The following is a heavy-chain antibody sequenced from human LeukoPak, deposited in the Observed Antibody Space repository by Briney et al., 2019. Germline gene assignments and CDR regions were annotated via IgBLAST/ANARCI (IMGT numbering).Heavy chain of an antibody. D-gene: IGHD1-1*01. J-gene: IGHJ4*02. V-gene: IGHV1-2*06. CDR1: GYTFTDYY. CDR2: INPNSGGT. CDR3: ASWDWNPNYYFDY. Sequence: ASVKVSCKTSGYTFTDYYMHWVRQAPGQGLEWMGRINPNSGGTNYAQKFQGRATMTRDTSITTAYMELSSLRSDDTAVYYCASWDWNPNYYFDYWGQGTLVTVSS.